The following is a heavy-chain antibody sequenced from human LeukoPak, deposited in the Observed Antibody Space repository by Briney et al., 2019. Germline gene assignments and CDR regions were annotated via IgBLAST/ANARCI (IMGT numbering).Heavy chain of an antibody. Sequence: KPSETLSLTCTVSGVSISSYYWHWIRQPPGKGLEWIGYIYYSGNANYNPSLKSRFTLSVDSSKNQFSLEVRSVIAADTAVYYCARQHPSGRGSGLDYWGQGPLFLVTS. V-gene: IGHV4-59*08. CDR3: ARQHPSGRGSGLDY. CDR1: GVSISSYY. J-gene: IGHJ4*02. CDR2: IYYSGNA. D-gene: IGHD6-19*01.